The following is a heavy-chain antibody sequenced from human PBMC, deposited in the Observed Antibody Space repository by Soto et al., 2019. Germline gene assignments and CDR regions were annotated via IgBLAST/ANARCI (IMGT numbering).Heavy chain of an antibody. CDR3: AKSRDSPMIVVVVTFDAFDI. CDR2: ITASGHNT. CDR1: GFTFSSYD. V-gene: IGHV3-23*01. J-gene: IGHJ3*02. D-gene: IGHD3-22*01. Sequence: PGGSLRLSCGGSGFTFSSYDMSWVRQAPGKGLEWVSTITASGHNTYYADSVKGRFTISRDNSKNSLYLQMNSLRAEDTAIYYCAKSRDSPMIVVVVTFDAFDIWGQGKMVTVSS.